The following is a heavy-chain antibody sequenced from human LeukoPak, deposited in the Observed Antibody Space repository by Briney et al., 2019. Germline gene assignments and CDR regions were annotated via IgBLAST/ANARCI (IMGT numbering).Heavy chain of an antibody. V-gene: IGHV3-23*01. CDR2: ISYSGGTT. D-gene: IGHD3-9*01. J-gene: IGHJ4*02. Sequence: GGTLRLSCAASGITFSTYGMSWVRQAPGKGLEWLSAISYSGGTTYYATSVRGLFTISRNNSKNTQYLQMTSLGAEDTAVYSCARGGYYNILTGFRSRILGFDYWGQGTLVTVSS. CDR1: GITFSTYG. CDR3: ARGGYYNILTGFRSRILGFDY.